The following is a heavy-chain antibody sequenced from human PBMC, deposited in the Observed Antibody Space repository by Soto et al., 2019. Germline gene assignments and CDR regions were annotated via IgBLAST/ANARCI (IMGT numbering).Heavy chain of an antibody. CDR1: GGSISSSIW. D-gene: IGHD6-19*01. J-gene: IGHJ6*02. CDR2: IYHSVST. V-gene: IGHV4-4*02. Sequence: QVQLQESGPGLVKPSGTLSLTCAVSGGSISSSIWWSLVRQPPGKGLELIGEIYHSVSTNYNPSLKRRITIPVEKSKNQFSLKRSSVTAADTVVYYCARATPFQQWLVRRHYYGMDVCGQGTTVTVSS. CDR3: ARATPFQQWLVRRHYYGMDV.